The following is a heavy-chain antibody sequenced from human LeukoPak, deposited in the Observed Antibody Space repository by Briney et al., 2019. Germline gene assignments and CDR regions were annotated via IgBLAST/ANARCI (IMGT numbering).Heavy chain of an antibody. Sequence: ASVKVSCKASVYTLTSYGISWVRQAPGQGLEWMGWISAYNGNTNYAQKLQGRVTMTTDTSTSTAYMELRSLRSDDTAVYYCARDLDGYNYSDEYFQHWGQGTLVIVSS. J-gene: IGHJ1*01. V-gene: IGHV1-18*01. CDR3: ARDLDGYNYSDEYFQH. CDR2: ISAYNGNT. D-gene: IGHD5-24*01. CDR1: VYTLTSYG.